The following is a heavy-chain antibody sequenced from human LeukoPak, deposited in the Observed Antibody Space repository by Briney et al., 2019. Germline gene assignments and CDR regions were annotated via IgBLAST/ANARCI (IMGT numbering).Heavy chain of an antibody. Sequence: AGGSLRLSCAASGFTFSSYAMSWVRQAPGKGLEWVSAISGSGGSTYYADSVKGRFTISRDNSKNTLYLQMNSLRAEDTAVYYCAKDLSCSGGSCYSARLYYYYYGMDVWGQGTTVTVSS. CDR1: GFTFSSYA. CDR2: ISGSGGST. D-gene: IGHD2-15*01. CDR3: AKDLSCSGGSCYSARLYYYYYGMDV. V-gene: IGHV3-23*01. J-gene: IGHJ6*02.